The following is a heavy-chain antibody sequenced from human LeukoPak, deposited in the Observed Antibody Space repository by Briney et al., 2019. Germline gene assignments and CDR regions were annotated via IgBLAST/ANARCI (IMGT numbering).Heavy chain of an antibody. Sequence: ASVKVSCKASGYTFTSYYMRWVRQAPGQGLEWMGIINPSGGSTSYAQKFQGRVTMTRDTSTSTVYMELSSLRSEDTAVYYCARAHWSYDFWSGYYSWFDPWGQGTLVTVSS. D-gene: IGHD3-3*01. V-gene: IGHV1-46*01. J-gene: IGHJ5*02. CDR1: GYTFTSYY. CDR2: INPSGGST. CDR3: ARAHWSYDFWSGYYSWFDP.